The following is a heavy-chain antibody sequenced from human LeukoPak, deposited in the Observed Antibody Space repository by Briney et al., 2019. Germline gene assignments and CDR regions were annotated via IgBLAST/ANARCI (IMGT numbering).Heavy chain of an antibody. CDR1: GFTFSSSW. Sequence: QTGGSLRLSCAASGFTFSSSWMSWVRQAPGKGLEWVANINQGGGDEHYVDSVKGRFSISRDNAKNSLYLQMNSLRAEDTAVYYCAREVGSPAIRSAFDIWGQGTMVTVSS. D-gene: IGHD2-2*01. V-gene: IGHV3-7*01. CDR3: AREVGSPAIRSAFDI. CDR2: INQGGGDE. J-gene: IGHJ3*02.